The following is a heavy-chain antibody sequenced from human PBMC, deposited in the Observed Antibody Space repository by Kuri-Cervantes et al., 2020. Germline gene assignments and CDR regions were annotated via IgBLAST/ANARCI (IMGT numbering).Heavy chain of an antibody. J-gene: IGHJ6*02. CDR1: GFTFSSYD. Sequence: GGSLRLSCAASGFTFSSYDMHWVRQATGKGLEWVSAIGTAGDTYYPGSVKGRFTISRDNVNNSLYLQMNSLRVEDTAVYYCARRRASASYGMDVWGQGTTVTVSS. V-gene: IGHV3-13*01. CDR3: ARRRASASYGMDV. CDR2: IGTAGDT.